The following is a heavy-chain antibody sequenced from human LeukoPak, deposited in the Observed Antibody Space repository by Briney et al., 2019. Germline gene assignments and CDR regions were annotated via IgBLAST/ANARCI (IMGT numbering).Heavy chain of an antibody. CDR3: AKLIVVPAASDY. CDR2: VSGSGGST. V-gene: IGHV3-23*01. J-gene: IGHJ4*02. CDR1: GFTFSSYA. D-gene: IGHD2-2*01. Sequence: GRSLRLSCAASGFTFSSYAMSWVRQAPGKGLEWVSAVSGSGGSTYYADSVKGRFTISRDNSKNTLYLQMNSLRAEDTAVYYCAKLIVVPAASDYWGQGTLVTVS.